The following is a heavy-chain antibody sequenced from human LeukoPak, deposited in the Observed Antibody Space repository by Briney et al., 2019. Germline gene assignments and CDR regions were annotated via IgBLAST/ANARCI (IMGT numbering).Heavy chain of an antibody. D-gene: IGHD3-22*01. V-gene: IGHV4-59*08. CDR1: GGSISSYH. CDR3: ARHISDVYFYENSGYYGFDF. CDR2: IYYSGNT. J-gene: IGHJ4*02. Sequence: SETLSLTCTVSGGSISSYHWSWIRQPPGKGLEWIGYIYYSGNTNYNPSLKSRVTISVDTSKNQFYLKLNSVTAADTGVYFCARHISDVYFYENSGYYGFDFWGQGTLVTVSP.